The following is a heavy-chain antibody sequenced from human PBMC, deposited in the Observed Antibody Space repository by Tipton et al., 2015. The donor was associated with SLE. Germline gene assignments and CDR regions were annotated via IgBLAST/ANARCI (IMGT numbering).Heavy chain of an antibody. CDR1: GGSISSYY. CDR2: IYYSGST. D-gene: IGHD3-22*01. Sequence: TLSLTCTVSGGSISSYYWSWIRQPPGKGLEWIGYIYYSGSTNYNPSLKSRVTISVDTSKNQFSLKLSSVTAADTAVYYCARGYYYDTSGYRSWLDPWGPGPLVTVSS. J-gene: IGHJ5*02. CDR3: ARGYYYDTSGYRSWLDP. V-gene: IGHV4-59*01.